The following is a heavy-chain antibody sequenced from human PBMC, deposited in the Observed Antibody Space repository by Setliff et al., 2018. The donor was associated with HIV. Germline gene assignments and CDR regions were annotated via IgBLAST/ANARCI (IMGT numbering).Heavy chain of an antibody. D-gene: IGHD3-9*01. V-gene: IGHV3-7*01. CDR2: ISPDGSEK. J-gene: IGHJ6*03. CDR3: ARDLYFYYYMDV. Sequence: PGGSLRLSCATSGFTFRDYWMTWVRQAPGGGLQWVASISPDGSEKSLVDSVKGRFTISRDDAKNSLYLQMNSLRAEDTAVYYCARDLYFYYYMDVWGKGTTVTVSS. CDR1: GFTFRDYW.